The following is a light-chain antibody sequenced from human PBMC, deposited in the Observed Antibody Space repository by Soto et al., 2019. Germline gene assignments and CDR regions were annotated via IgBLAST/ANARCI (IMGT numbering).Light chain of an antibody. CDR1: SSNIGAGYD. J-gene: IGLJ3*02. Sequence: QSVLTQPPSVSGAPGQRVTISCTGSSSNIGAGYDVHWYQQLPGTAPKLLIYGNSNRPSGVPDRFSGSKSGTSASLAITGLQAEDEADYYCQSYDSSLWVFGGGTKLTFL. CDR2: GNS. CDR3: QSYDSSLWV. V-gene: IGLV1-40*01.